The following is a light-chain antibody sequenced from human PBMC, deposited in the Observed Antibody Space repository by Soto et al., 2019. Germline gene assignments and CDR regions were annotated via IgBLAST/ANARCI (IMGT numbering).Light chain of an antibody. J-gene: IGKJ4*01. CDR1: QSINRY. V-gene: IGKV3D-15*01. CDR3: QQYDNWPLT. CDR2: GAS. Sequence: EIVMTQSPATLSLSPGESATLSCRASQSINRYLAWYVQKPGQAPRRVIYGASTWGTGVPPRFTGSGSGTEFTLTISSLQSEDFAVYYCQQYDNWPLTFGGGTKV.